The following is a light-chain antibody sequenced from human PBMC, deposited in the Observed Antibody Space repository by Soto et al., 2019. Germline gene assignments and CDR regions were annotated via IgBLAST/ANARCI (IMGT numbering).Light chain of an antibody. J-gene: IGKJ5*01. CDR3: QQSFSPLPIT. CDR1: QNIYNY. V-gene: IGKV1-39*01. CDR2: TAS. Sequence: IQMSQSPSSLSASIGDRVTITCRASQNIYNYLNWYQVIPGKSPKLLIFTASSLRSGVPSRFRGSGSGTDFTLTITSLQPEDFATYYCQQSFSPLPITFGQGTRL.